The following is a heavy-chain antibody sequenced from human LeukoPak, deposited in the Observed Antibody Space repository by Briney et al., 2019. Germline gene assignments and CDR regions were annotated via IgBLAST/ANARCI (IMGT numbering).Heavy chain of an antibody. CDR1: GYTFSTYD. CDR2: MNPNSGNA. V-gene: IGHV1-8*01. D-gene: IGHD3-10*01. Sequence: GASVKVSGKASGYTFSTYDINWVRQATGQGLEWMGWMNPNSGNAGYAQKFQGRVTMTRNTSMSTAYMELNSPRSEDTAVSYCARANYYGSGKKDLDYWGQGTLVTVSS. CDR3: ARANYYGSGKKDLDY. J-gene: IGHJ4*02.